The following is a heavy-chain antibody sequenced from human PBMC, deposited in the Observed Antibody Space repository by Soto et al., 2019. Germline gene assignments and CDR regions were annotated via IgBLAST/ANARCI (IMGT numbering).Heavy chain of an antibody. V-gene: IGHV4-59*01. CDR1: GGSISSYY. D-gene: IGHD3-3*01. CDR2: IYYSGST. J-gene: IGHJ6*02. CDR3: ARVFPDYDFWSGYAWYYYYGMDV. Sequence: PSETLSLTCTVSGGSISSYYWSWIRQPPGKGLEWIGYIYYSGSTNYNPSLKSRVTISVDTSKNQFPPKLSSVTAADTAVYYCARVFPDYDFWSGYAWYYYYGMDVWGQGTTVTVSS.